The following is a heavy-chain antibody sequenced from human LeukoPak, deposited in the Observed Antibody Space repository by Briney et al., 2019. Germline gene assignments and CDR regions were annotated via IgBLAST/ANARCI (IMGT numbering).Heavy chain of an antibody. CDR3: AKVGPGGSGNY. Sequence: PGGSLRLSRAASGFTFSSYGMHWVRQAPGKGLEWVAVISYDGSSKYYADSVEGRFTISRDNSKNTLYLQMNSLRAEDTAVYYCAKVGPGGSGNYWGQGTLVTVSS. CDR1: GFTFSSYG. CDR2: ISYDGSSK. V-gene: IGHV3-30*18. J-gene: IGHJ4*02. D-gene: IGHD3-16*01.